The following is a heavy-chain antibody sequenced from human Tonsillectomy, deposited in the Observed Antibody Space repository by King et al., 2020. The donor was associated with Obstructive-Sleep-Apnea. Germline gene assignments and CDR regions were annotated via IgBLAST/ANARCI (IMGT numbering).Heavy chain of an antibody. Sequence: VQLQESGPGLVKPSETLSLTCTVSGGSISNYYWSWIRQPPGKGLEWIGYIYYSGSTNYNPSLKSRVTISVDTSKNQFSLKLSSVTAADTAVYYCARGGGHPWYFDYWGQGTLVTVSS. CDR3: ARGGGHPWYFDY. CDR2: IYYSGST. J-gene: IGHJ4*02. CDR1: GGSISNYY. V-gene: IGHV4-59*08. D-gene: IGHD3-10*01.